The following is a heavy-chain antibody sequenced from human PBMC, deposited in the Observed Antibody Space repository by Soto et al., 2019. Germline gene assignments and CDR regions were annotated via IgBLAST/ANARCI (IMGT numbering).Heavy chain of an antibody. CDR2: IDKVGTDS. CDR3: ARGWFGPDV. V-gene: IGHV3-74*01. J-gene: IGHJ6*03. D-gene: IGHD3-10*01. Sequence: EVQLVESGGGLVQPGGSLRLSCAASEFTCSGRSVHWVRQAPGKGLVWVSGIDKVGTDSTYAASVKGRFTSSRDNANNTVYLQMTSLRVEDTAVYYCARGWFGPDVWGKGTTVTVSS. CDR1: EFTCSGRS.